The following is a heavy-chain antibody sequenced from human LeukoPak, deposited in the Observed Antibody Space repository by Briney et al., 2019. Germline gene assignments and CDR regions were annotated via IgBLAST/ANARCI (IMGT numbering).Heavy chain of an antibody. J-gene: IGHJ3*02. V-gene: IGHV3-30-3*01. Sequence: GGSLRLSCAASGFTFSSYSMHWVRQAPGKGLEWVAVISYDAIHKYYADSVKGRFTISRDNSKNTLYLQMNSLRAEDTAVYYCAKDLDKMATIPGAFDIWGQGTMVTVSS. D-gene: IGHD5-24*01. CDR3: AKDLDKMATIPGAFDI. CDR2: ISYDAIHK. CDR1: GFTFSSYS.